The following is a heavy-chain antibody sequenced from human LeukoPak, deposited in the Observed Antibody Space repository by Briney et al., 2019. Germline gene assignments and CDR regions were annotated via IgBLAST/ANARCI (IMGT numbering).Heavy chain of an antibody. D-gene: IGHD5-24*01. CDR1: GFSISSYY. CDR2: IYYSGST. J-gene: IGHJ3*02. V-gene: IGHV4-59*01. CDR3: ARHVTISGPYDASDI. Sequence: KPSETLSLTCTVSGFSISSYYWSWIRQPPGKGLEWVGYIYYSGSTNDNPSLKSRVTISVDTSKNQVSLKLSSVTAADTAVYYCARHVTISGPYDASDIWGQGTMVTVSP.